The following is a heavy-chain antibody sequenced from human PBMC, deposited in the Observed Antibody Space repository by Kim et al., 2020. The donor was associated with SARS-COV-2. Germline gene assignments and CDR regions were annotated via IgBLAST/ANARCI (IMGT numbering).Heavy chain of an antibody. CDR1: GFTFDDYA. J-gene: IGHJ6*02. Sequence: GGSLRLSCAASGFTFDDYAMHWVRQAPGKGLEWVSGISWNSGSIGYAASVKGRFTISRDNAKNSLYLQMNSLRAEDTALYYCAKDIYSGYALYYYGMDVWGQGPTVTVSS. D-gene: IGHD5-12*01. CDR3: AKDIYSGYALYYYGMDV. CDR2: ISWNSGSI. V-gene: IGHV3-9*01.